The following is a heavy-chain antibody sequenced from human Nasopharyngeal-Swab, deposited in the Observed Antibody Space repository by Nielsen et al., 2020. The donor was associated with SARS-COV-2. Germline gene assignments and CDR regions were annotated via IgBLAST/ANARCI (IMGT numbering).Heavy chain of an antibody. D-gene: IGHD3-22*01. CDR3: ARGDDTTDYYEPFDS. V-gene: IGHV3-11*04. CDR2: ISRGGESI. Sequence: GGSLRLSCAASGFTFSSYAMSWIRQVPGKGLEWVSFISRGGESIYYADSVKGRFTISRDNAKNSVYLQMNSLRAEDSAVYYCARGDDTTDYYEPFDSWGQGTLVTVSS. J-gene: IGHJ4*02. CDR1: GFTFSSYA.